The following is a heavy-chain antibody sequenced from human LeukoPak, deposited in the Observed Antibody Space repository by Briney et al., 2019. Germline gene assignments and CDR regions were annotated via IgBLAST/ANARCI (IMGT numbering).Heavy chain of an antibody. CDR2: IWYDGSNK. V-gene: IGHV3-33*01. J-gene: IGHJ4*02. Sequence: PGGSLRLSCAASGFTFSSYGMHWVRQAPGKGLEWVAFIWYDGSNKYYADSVKGRFTISRDNSKNTLYLQMNSLRAEDTAVYYCARDRLGEYCSGGSCYEFDYWGQGTLVTVSS. CDR3: ARDRLGEYCSGGSCYEFDY. CDR1: GFTFSSYG. D-gene: IGHD2-15*01.